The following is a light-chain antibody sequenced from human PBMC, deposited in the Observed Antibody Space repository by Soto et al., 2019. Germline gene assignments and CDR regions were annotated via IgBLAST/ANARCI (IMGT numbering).Light chain of an antibody. CDR2: DVT. CDR1: PSDIGAYNY. CDR3: GSYTISSTLMI. Sequence: QSALTQPASVSGSPGQSITISCSGTPSDIGAYNYVSWYQHLPGKAPKVIIYDVTNRPSGVSSRFSGSKSGITASLTISGLQAEDEANYYCGSYTISSTLMIFGGGIKVTVL. J-gene: IGLJ2*01. V-gene: IGLV2-14*03.